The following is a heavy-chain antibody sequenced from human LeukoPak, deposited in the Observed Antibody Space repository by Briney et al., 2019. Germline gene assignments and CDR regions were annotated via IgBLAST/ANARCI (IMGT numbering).Heavy chain of an antibody. CDR1: GGSISSYY. CDR3: AREADWGSFFDY. Sequence: SETLSLTCTVSGGSISSYYWSWIRQPAGKGLEWIGRIYTSGSTNYNPSLKSRVTISVDTSKNHFSLRVSSVTAADTAVYYCAREADWGSFFDYWGQGTLVTVSS. CDR2: IYTSGST. J-gene: IGHJ4*02. D-gene: IGHD3-9*01. V-gene: IGHV4-4*07.